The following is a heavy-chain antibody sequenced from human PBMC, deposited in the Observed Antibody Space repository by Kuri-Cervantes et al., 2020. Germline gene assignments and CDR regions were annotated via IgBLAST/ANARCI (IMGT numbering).Heavy chain of an antibody. CDR1: GYSFTTYW. Sequence: GGSLRLSCEGSGYSFTTYWIGWVRQMPGKGLEWVGIIHPGDSDTRYSPSFQGQVTISADKSISTAYLQWSSLKASDTAMYYGARSSYYYDSSGYYDWGQGTLVTVSS. D-gene: IGHD3-22*01. J-gene: IGHJ4*02. CDR2: IHPGDSDT. CDR3: ARSSYYYDSSGYYD. V-gene: IGHV5-51*01.